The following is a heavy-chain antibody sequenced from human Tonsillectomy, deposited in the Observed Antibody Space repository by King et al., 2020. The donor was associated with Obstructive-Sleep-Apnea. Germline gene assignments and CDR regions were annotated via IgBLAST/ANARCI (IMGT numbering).Heavy chain of an antibody. D-gene: IGHD3-9*01. CDR2: ISSSSNYK. CDR1: RFTFSSYS. J-gene: IGHJ6*02. CDR3: ARDPAPNFGIWEYSYYGMDV. Sequence: VQLVESGGGLVKPGGSLRLSCAASRFTFSSYSMIWVRQAPGKGLECVSSISSSSNYKYYSDSVKGRLTISRDNGKNSLYLQMNSLRAEDTGIYYCARDPAPNFGIWEYSYYGMDVWGQGTTVTVSS. V-gene: IGHV3-21*06.